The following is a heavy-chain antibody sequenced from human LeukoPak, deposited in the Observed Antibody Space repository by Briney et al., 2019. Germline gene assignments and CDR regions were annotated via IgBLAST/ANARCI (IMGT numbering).Heavy chain of an antibody. D-gene: IGHD3-16*01. V-gene: IGHV4-34*01. CDR1: GGSFSGYY. CDR2: INHSVST. J-gene: IGHJ4*02. CDR3: ARGGGDFDY. Sequence: SETLSLACAVYGGSFSGYYWSWIRQPPGKGLEWIGEINHSVSTNYNPSLKSRVTISVDTSKNQFSLKLSSVTAADTAVYYCARGGGDFDYWGQGTLVTVSS.